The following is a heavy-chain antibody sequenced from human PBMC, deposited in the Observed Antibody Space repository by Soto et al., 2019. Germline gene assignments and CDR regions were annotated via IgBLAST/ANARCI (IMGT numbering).Heavy chain of an antibody. V-gene: IGHV4-34*01. D-gene: IGHD6-13*01. CDR2: INHSGST. J-gene: IGHJ4*02. CDR1: GGSFSGYY. Sequence: SETLSLTCAVYGGSFSGYYWSWIRQPPGKGLEWIGEINHSGSTNYNPSLKSRVTISVDTSKNQFSLKLSSVTAADTAVYYCARVPGIAAAGTTAFDYWGQGTLVTVSS. CDR3: ARVPGIAAAGTTAFDY.